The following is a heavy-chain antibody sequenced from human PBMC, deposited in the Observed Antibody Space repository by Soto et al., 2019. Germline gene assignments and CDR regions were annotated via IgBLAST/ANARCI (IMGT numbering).Heavy chain of an antibody. CDR1: GGSFSGYY. CDR2: INHSGST. J-gene: IGHJ4*02. CDR3: SRDKITSLVDD. V-gene: IGHV4-34*01. D-gene: IGHD3-10*01. Sequence: PSETLSLTCALYGGSFSGYYWTWIRQPPGTGLEWIGEINHSGSTNYNPSLKSRVTISVDTSKNQFSLNLTSVTAADTPAYHCSRDKITSLVDDWGQGILVTVSS.